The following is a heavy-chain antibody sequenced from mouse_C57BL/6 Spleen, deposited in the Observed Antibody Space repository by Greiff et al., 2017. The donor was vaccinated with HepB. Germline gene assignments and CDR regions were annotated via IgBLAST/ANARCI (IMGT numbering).Heavy chain of an antibody. CDR3: ARGGDRLYYFDY. D-gene: IGHD3-3*01. CDR2: IHPNSGST. Sequence: QVQLKQPGAELVKPGASVKLSCKASGYTFTSYWMHWVKQRPGQGLEWIGMIHPNSGSTNYNEKFKSKATLTVDKSSSTAYMQLSSLTSEDSAVYYCARGGDRLYYFDYWGQGTTLTVSS. CDR1: GYTFTSYW. J-gene: IGHJ2*01. V-gene: IGHV1-64*01.